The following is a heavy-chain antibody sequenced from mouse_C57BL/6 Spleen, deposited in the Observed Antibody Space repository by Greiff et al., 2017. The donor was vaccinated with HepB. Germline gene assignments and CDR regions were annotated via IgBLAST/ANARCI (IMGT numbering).Heavy chain of an antibody. CDR2: IRNKANGYTT. J-gene: IGHJ1*03. CDR3: ARFDSNYWYFDV. V-gene: IGHV7-3*01. Sequence: DVQLVESGGGLVQPGGSLSLSCAASGFTFTDYYMSWVRQPPGKALEWLGFIRNKANGYTTEYSASVKGRFTISRDNSQIILYLQMNALRAEDSATYYCARFDSNYWYFDVWGTGTTVTVSS. D-gene: IGHD2-5*01. CDR1: GFTFTDYY.